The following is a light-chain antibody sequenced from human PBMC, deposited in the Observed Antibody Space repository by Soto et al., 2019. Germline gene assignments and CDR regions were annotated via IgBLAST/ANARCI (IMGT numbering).Light chain of an antibody. CDR3: QQCYSTSYT. J-gene: IGKJ2*01. CDR2: AAS. CDR1: QSMSNY. V-gene: IGKV1-39*01. Sequence: DIQMTQSPSSLSASVGDRVTITCRASQSMSNYLNWYQQKPGKAPKLLIYAASSLQSGVPSRFSGSGFGTDFTLTISSLQPEDFATYYCQQCYSTSYTFGQGTKVEIK.